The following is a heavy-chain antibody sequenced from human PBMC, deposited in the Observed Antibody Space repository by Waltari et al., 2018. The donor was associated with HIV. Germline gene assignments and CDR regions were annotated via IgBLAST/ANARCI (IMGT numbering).Heavy chain of an antibody. Sequence: QVQLVESGGGVVQPGRSLRLSCEASGFTFSSFALHWVRQAPGKELELVSLISHDGDNKYVADSVKGRFTISRDNAKNSLYLQMNSLRAEDTALYYCAKGSGGDWNYFGDFDYWGQGTLVTVSS. D-gene: IGHD1-7*01. V-gene: IGHV3-30*04. CDR2: ISHDGDNK. CDR3: AKGSGGDWNYFGDFDY. CDR1: GFTFSSFA. J-gene: IGHJ4*02.